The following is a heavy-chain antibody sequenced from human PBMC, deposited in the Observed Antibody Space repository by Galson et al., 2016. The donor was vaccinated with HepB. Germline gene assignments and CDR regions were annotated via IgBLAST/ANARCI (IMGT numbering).Heavy chain of an antibody. Sequence: SVKVSCKASGYTFSSNDINWVRQATGQGLEWMGWMNPNSGNTGYVQKFQGRVTMTRNPSISTAYMELSSLRSDDTAVYYCASVPVFGGGKDVWGQGTTVTVSS. CDR3: ASVPVFGGGKDV. CDR1: GYTFSSND. V-gene: IGHV1-8*01. D-gene: IGHD3-16*01. CDR2: MNPNSGNT. J-gene: IGHJ6*02.